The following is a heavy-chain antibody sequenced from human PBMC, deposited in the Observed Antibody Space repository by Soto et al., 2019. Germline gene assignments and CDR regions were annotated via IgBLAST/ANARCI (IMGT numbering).Heavy chain of an antibody. CDR1: GGSISSGGYY. Sequence: QVQLQESGPRLVKPSQTLSLTCTVSGGSISSGGYYWSWIRQHPGKGLEWIGYIFYSGSTYYNPSIKSRVTTSVDTSKNQFSLKLSSVTAADTAVYYCATYGSGSYKPTTFDYWGQGTLVTVSS. V-gene: IGHV4-31*03. CDR3: ATYGSGSYKPTTFDY. CDR2: IFYSGST. D-gene: IGHD3-10*01. J-gene: IGHJ4*02.